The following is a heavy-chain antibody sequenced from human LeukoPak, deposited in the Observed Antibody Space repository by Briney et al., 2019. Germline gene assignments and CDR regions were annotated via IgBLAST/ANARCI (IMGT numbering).Heavy chain of an antibody. CDR1: GGTFSSYA. V-gene: IGHV1-69*04. J-gene: IGHJ4*02. CDR3: AKDSWYSQGVFDY. D-gene: IGHD6-13*01. Sequence: SVKVSCKASGGTFSSYAISWVRQAPGQGLEWMGRIIPILGIANYAQKFQGRVTITADKSTSTAYMELSSLRAEDTALYYCAKDSWYSQGVFDYWGQGTLVTVSS. CDR2: IIPILGIA.